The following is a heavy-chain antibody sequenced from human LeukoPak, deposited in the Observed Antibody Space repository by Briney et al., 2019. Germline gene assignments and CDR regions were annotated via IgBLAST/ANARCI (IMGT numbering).Heavy chain of an antibody. J-gene: IGHJ6*03. V-gene: IGHV3-23*01. CDR1: GFTFSSYA. D-gene: IGHD2-15*01. CDR2: ISSSGGST. CDR3: AKHAGVSPYSPDYYYYYIDL. Sequence: PGGSLRLSCAASGFTFSSYAMSWVRQAPGKGLGWVSAISSSGGSTYYADSVKGRFTISRDNSKNTLYLQMNSLRAETTAVYYCAKHAGVSPYSPDYYYYYIDLWGKGTTVTVSS.